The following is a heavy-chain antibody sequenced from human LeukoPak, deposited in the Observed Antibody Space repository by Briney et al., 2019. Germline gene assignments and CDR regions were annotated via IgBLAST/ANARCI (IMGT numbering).Heavy chain of an antibody. CDR1: GYTFTTYY. CDR3: ARNVGSGFDY. V-gene: IGHV1-46*01. CDR2: INPSGGST. J-gene: IGHJ4*02. D-gene: IGHD2-15*01. Sequence: VASVKVSCKASGYTFTTYYIHWVRQAPGQGLEWMGLINPSGGSTSYAQKFQGRVTMNRDMSTSTVYMELSSLRSEDTAVYYCARNVGSGFDYWGQGTLVTVSS.